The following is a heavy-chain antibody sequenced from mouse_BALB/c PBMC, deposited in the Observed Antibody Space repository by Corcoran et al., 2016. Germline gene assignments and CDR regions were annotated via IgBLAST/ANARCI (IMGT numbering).Heavy chain of an antibody. CDR3: ARGSYWDGAY. J-gene: IGHJ3*01. CDR1: GFNIKDTY. CDR2: IDPANGNT. V-gene: IGHV14-3*02. Sequence: EVQLQQSGAELVKPGASVKLSCTASGFNIKDTYMYWVKQRPEQGLEWIGRIDPANGNTKYDPKFQCKATITADTSSNTAYLQLSSLTSEDTAVYYCARGSYWDGAYWGQGTLVTVSA. D-gene: IGHD4-1*01.